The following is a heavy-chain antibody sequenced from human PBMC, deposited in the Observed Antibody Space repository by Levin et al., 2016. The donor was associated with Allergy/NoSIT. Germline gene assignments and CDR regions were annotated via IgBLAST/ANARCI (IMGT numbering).Heavy chain of an antibody. J-gene: IGHJ4*02. D-gene: IGHD3-22*01. Sequence: SETLSLTCAVYGGSFSGYYWSWIRQPPGKGLEWIGEINHSGSTNYNPSLKSRVTISVDTSKNQFSLKLSSVTAADTAVYYCARTRYDSSGFRRGRRYYFDYWGQGTLVTVSS. CDR2: INHSGST. CDR1: GGSFSGYY. CDR3: ARTRYDSSGFRRGRRYYFDY. V-gene: IGHV4-34*01.